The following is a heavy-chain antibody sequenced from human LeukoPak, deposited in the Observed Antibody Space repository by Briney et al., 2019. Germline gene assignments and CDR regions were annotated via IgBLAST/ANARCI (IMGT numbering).Heavy chain of an antibody. CDR3: ARVGSSYSSSWTYFDY. D-gene: IGHD6-13*01. J-gene: IGHJ4*02. V-gene: IGHV3-48*04. CDR2: ISSSSSTI. Sequence: PGGSLRLSCAASGFTFSSYSMNWVRQAPGKGLEWVSYISSSSSTIYYADSVKGRFTISRDNAKNSLYLQMNSLRAEDTAVYYCARVGSSYSSSWTYFDYWSQGTLVTVSS. CDR1: GFTFSSYS.